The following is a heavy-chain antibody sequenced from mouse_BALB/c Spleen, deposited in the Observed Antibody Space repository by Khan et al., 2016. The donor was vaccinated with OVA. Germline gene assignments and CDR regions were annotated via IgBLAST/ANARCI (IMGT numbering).Heavy chain of an antibody. V-gene: IGHV3-2*02. Sequence: EVQLQESGPGLVKPSQSLSLTCTVTGYSITSDYAWNWIRQFPGNKLEWMGYIRYSGSTTYNPSLKSRISITRDTSKNQFFLQLNSVTTEDTATYYCARWFTYWGQGNLVTVSA. CDR1: GYSITSDYA. CDR2: IRYSGST. CDR3: ARWFTY. J-gene: IGHJ3*01.